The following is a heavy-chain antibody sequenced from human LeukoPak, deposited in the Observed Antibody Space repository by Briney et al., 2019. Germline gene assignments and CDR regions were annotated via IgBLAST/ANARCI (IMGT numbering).Heavy chain of an antibody. CDR3: ARGEDYYDSSGFMSWFDP. D-gene: IGHD3-22*01. V-gene: IGHV4-31*03. Sequence: SETLSLTCTVSGGSISSSDPYWNWIRQRPGKGLEWIGYIHSSGSVYYNPSLKSRVTISLDTSKNQFSLKLSSVTAADTAVYYCARGEDYYDSSGFMSWFDPWGQGTLVTVSS. J-gene: IGHJ5*02. CDR2: IHSSGSV. CDR1: GGSISSSDPY.